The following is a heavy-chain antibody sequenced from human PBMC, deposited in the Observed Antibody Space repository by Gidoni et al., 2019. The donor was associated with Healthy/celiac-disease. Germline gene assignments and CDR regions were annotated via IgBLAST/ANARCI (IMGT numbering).Heavy chain of an antibody. D-gene: IGHD2-15*01. CDR3: AGDAIRGGYCSGGSCYSDAFDI. CDR1: GFTFDDYA. Sequence: EVQLVESGGGVVQPGGSLRLSCAASGFTFDDYAMSWVRQAPGKGLEWVSLISGDGGSTYYADSVKGRFTISRDNSKNSLYLQMNSLRTEDTALYYCAGDAIRGGYCSGGSCYSDAFDIWGQGTMVTVSS. J-gene: IGHJ3*02. V-gene: IGHV3-43*02. CDR2: ISGDGGST.